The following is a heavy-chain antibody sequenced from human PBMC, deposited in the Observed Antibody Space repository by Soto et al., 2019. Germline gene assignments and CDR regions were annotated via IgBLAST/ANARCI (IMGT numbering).Heavy chain of an antibody. Sequence: QVQLVESGGGVVQPGRSLRLSCAASGFTFSSYGMLWVRQAPGKGLEWVTVISYGGSNKYYADSVKGRFTISRDNSKNTLYLQMNNLRAEDTAVYYCAKDNCISTSCYRLYNWFDPWGQGTLVTVSS. CDR1: GFTFSSYG. D-gene: IGHD2-2*01. J-gene: IGHJ5*02. CDR3: AKDNCISTSCYRLYNWFDP. CDR2: ISYGGSNK. V-gene: IGHV3-30*18.